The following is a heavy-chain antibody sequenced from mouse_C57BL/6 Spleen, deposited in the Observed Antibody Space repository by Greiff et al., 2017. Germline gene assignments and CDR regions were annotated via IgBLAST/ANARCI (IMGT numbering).Heavy chain of an antibody. V-gene: IGHV1-69*01. CDR3: ARGGYGSSWFAY. Sequence: QVQLQQPGAELVMPGASVKLSCKASGYTFTSYWMHWVKQRPGQGLEWIGEIDPYDSYTNYNQKFKGKSTLTVDKSSSTAYMQLSSLTSEDSAVYYCARGGYGSSWFAYWGQGTLVTVSA. CDR2: IDPYDSYT. CDR1: GYTFTSYW. D-gene: IGHD1-1*01. J-gene: IGHJ3*01.